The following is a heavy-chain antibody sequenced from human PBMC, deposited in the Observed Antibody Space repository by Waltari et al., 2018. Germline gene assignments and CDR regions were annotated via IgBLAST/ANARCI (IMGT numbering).Heavy chain of an antibody. V-gene: IGHV3-53*02. CDR1: EFSGRNNY. Sequence: EVQLVETGGALIHPGGPLRISCAASEFSGRNNYMAWVRQAPGKGLEWVSVIYAGGGSDSADSVRGRFTISRDNSKNTLYLEMNALRPDDTAVYYCATLGAYLGAFEVWGRGTMVTVSS. CDR3: ATLGAYLGAFEV. J-gene: IGHJ3*01. CDR2: IYAGGGS. D-gene: IGHD3-16*01.